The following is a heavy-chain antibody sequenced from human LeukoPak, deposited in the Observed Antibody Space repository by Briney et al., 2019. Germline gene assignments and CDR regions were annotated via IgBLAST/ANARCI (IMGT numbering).Heavy chain of an antibody. Sequence: GGSLRLSCAASGFTFSSYSMAWVRQAPGKGLEWVSSITSGSYIYYADSVKGRFTISRDNAKNSLYLQRKSLRAEDTAVYYCARRIGGTYGFDYWGQGTLVTVSS. CDR2: ITSGSYI. CDR1: GFTFSSYS. D-gene: IGHD2-15*01. CDR3: ARRIGGTYGFDY. V-gene: IGHV3-21*01. J-gene: IGHJ4*02.